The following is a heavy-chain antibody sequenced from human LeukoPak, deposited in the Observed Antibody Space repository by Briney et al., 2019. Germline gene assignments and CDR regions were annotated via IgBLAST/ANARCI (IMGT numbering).Heavy chain of an antibody. Sequence: ASVKVSCKASGYTFTGYYMHWVRQAPGQGLEWMGRINPNSGGTNYAQKFQGRVTMTRDTSISTAYMELSRLRSDDTAVYYCARVAKDTGNWFDPWGQGTLVTVSS. CDR2: INPNSGGT. D-gene: IGHD5-18*01. CDR3: ARVAKDTGNWFDP. V-gene: IGHV1-2*06. J-gene: IGHJ5*02. CDR1: GYTFTGYY.